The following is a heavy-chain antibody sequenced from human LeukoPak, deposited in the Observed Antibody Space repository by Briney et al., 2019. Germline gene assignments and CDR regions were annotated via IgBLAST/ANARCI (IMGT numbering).Heavy chain of an antibody. D-gene: IGHD1-7*01. J-gene: IGHJ4*02. Sequence: GSVKVSCKASGYTFTGYYIHWVRQAPGQGLEWMGWINPNSGDTNYAQMFQGRVSMTRDTSISTAYMELSRLRSDDTAVYYCAPSNHWDYYFDYWGQGTLVTVSS. CDR2: INPNSGDT. V-gene: IGHV1-2*02. CDR1: GYTFTGYY. CDR3: APSNHWDYYFDY.